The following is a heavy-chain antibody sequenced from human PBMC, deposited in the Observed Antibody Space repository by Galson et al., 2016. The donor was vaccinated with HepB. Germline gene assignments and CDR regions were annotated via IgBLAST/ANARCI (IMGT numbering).Heavy chain of an antibody. CDR1: GSGFAFSNVW. J-gene: IGHJ4*01. CDR2: ILSNARGGTT. CDR3: TTYRYNYDTSGDDC. V-gene: IGHV3-15*01. D-gene: IGHD3-22*01. Sequence: SLRLSCAASGSGFAFSNVWMSWVRQAPGKGLEWVGRILSNARGGTTDYAAPVKGRFTISRDDSQNTMYLQMDSLKAEDTAVYYCTTYRYNYDTSGDDCWGHGTLVTVSS.